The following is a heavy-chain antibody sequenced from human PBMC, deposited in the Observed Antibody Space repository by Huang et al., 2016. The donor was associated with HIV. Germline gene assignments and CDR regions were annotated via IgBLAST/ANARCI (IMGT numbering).Heavy chain of an antibody. D-gene: IGHD2-8*02. CDR2: IYSGGTT. CDR1: GFTVSTNY. CDR3: AKEGDTGAALGY. V-gene: IGHV3-53*01. J-gene: IGHJ4*02. Sequence: EVQLVESGGGLIQPGGSLRLSCAASGFTVSTNYMTWVGQAPGKGLGGVSLIYSGGTTYYADSVKGRFTLSRDDSENTLYLHMTSLRAGDTAVYYCAKEGDTGAALGYWGQGTLVTVS.